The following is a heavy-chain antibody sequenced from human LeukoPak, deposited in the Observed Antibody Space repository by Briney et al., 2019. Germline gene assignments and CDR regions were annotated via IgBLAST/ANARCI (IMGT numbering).Heavy chain of an antibody. CDR1: GGTFSSYA. CDR2: IIPIFGTA. V-gene: IGHV1-69*13. CDR3: AREKYGGNLTPFDY. J-gene: IGHJ4*02. Sequence: ASVKVSCKASGGTFSSYAISWVRQAPGQGLKWMGGIIPIFGTANYAQKFQGRVTITADESTSTAYMELSSLRSEDTAVYYCAREKYGGNLTPFDYWGQGTLVTVSS. D-gene: IGHD4-23*01.